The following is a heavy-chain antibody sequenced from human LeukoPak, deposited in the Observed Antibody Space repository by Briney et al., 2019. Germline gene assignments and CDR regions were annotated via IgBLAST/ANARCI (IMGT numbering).Heavy chain of an antibody. CDR1: GGSLSSYY. J-gene: IGHJ6*02. CDR3: ARAAPSYYGSGSLGSYYYGMDV. Sequence: SETLSLTCTVSGGSLSSYYWSWIRQPPGKGLEWIGYVYYSGSTNYNPSLKSRVAISIDTSKNQFPLKLSSVTAADTAMYYCARAAPSYYGSGSLGSYYYGMDVWGQGTTVTVSS. CDR2: VYYSGST. D-gene: IGHD3-10*01. V-gene: IGHV4-59*01.